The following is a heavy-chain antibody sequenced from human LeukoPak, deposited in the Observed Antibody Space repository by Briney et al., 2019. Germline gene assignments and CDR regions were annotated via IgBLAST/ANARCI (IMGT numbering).Heavy chain of an antibody. CDR3: ARGMTTVTSWFDP. CDR2: IYYSGST. Sequence: PSETLSLTCTVSVVSISSDYWNWIRQPPGKGLEWIGYIYYSGSTSYNPSLKSRVTISVDTSKNQFSLKLSSRTAAYTAVYYCARGMTTVTSWFDPWGQGTLVTVSS. CDR1: VVSISSDY. D-gene: IGHD4-17*01. J-gene: IGHJ5*02. V-gene: IGHV4-59*01.